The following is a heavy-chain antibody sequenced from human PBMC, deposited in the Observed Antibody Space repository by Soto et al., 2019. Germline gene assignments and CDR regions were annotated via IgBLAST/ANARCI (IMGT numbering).Heavy chain of an antibody. CDR1: GFSVRDNY. V-gene: IGHV3-11*06. Sequence: QVQLVESGGGLVEPGGSLRLSCAASGFSVRDNYMTWIRQAPGKGLEWLSYSSSSGGYTNYADSVKGRFTISRDNAKNSLYLQMDSLRAEDTAVYFCARSSGRMTVFTFDYGLDVWGQGTTVTVSS. D-gene: IGHD3-16*01. J-gene: IGHJ6*02. CDR2: SSSSGGYT. CDR3: ARSSGRMTVFTFDYGLDV.